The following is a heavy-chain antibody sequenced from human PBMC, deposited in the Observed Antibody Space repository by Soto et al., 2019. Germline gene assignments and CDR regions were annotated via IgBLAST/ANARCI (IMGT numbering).Heavy chain of an antibody. D-gene: IGHD3-10*01. Sequence: QVQLVQSGAEVKKPGASVKVSCKASGYTFTSFDINWVRQATGQGLEWVGWMNPNSGNTGYAQKFQGRVTMTRNTSISTAYMDLSSLRSEDTAVYHCARGPIYGAGSYLSDPWGQGTLVTVSS. CDR2: MNPNSGNT. CDR3: ARGPIYGAGSYLSDP. V-gene: IGHV1-8*01. J-gene: IGHJ5*02. CDR1: GYTFTSFD.